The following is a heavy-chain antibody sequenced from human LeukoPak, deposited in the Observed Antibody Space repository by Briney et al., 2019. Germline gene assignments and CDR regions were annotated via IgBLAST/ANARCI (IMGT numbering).Heavy chain of an antibody. CDR3: ARDRMAAY. CDR1: GFTFSSYA. J-gene: IGHJ4*02. Sequence: GRSLRLSCAASGFTFSSYAMHWVRRAPGKGLEWVAVISYDGSNKYYADSVKGRFTISRDNSKNTLYLQMNSLRAEDTAVYYCARDRMAAYWGQGTLVTVSS. CDR2: ISYDGSNK. V-gene: IGHV3-30*04. D-gene: IGHD5-24*01.